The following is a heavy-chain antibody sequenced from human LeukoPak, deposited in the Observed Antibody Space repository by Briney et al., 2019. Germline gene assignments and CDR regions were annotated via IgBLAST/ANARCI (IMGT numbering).Heavy chain of an antibody. CDR1: GFTFSDYY. V-gene: IGHV3-7*01. CDR3: ARLWAFDI. Sequence: GGSLRLSCAASGFTFSDYYMSWIRQAPGKGLEWVANIKQDGSEKYYVDSVKGRFTISRDNAKNSLYLQMNSLRVEDTAVYYCARLWAFDIWGQGTRVIVSS. J-gene: IGHJ3*02. D-gene: IGHD2-21*01. CDR2: IKQDGSEK.